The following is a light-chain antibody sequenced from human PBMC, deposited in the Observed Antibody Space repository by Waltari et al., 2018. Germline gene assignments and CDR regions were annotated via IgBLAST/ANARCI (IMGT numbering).Light chain of an antibody. CDR1: QGISSY. Sequence: AIRITQSPSSLSASTGDRVTITWGASQGISSYLAWYQQKPGKAPKVLIYAASTLQSGVPSRFSGSGSGTDFTLTISCLQSEDFAIYYCQQYYSNPATFGQGTKVEIK. J-gene: IGKJ1*01. CDR2: AAS. CDR3: QQYYSNPAT. V-gene: IGKV1-8*01.